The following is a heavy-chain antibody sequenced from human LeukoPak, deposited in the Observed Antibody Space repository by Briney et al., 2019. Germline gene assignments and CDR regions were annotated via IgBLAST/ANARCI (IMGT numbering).Heavy chain of an antibody. CDR2: INHSGST. CDR1: GGSFSGYY. J-gene: IGHJ4*02. D-gene: IGHD3-10*01. Sequence: SSETLSLTCAVDGGSFSGYYWSWIRQPPGKGLEWIGEINHSGSTNYNPSLKSRVTISVDTSKNQFSLKLSSVTAADTAVYYCTRENSVTYYYGSGRPFDYWGQGTLVTVSS. V-gene: IGHV4-34*01. CDR3: TRENSVTYYYGSGRPFDY.